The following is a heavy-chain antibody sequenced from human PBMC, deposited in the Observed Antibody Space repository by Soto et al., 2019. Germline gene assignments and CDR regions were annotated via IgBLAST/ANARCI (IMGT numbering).Heavy chain of an antibody. CDR3: ARDIFGGSYDFWH. CDR1: GFTVNNIF. V-gene: IGHV3-66*01. D-gene: IGHD3-3*01. Sequence: EVQVVGSGGGLVQPGGSLRLSCAVSGFTVNNIFMTWVRQAPGKGLEWVSVISSDGSTYYADSVKGRFTISRDNSKNMLFLEMRSLRAGDTAVYYCARDIFGGSYDFWHGGQGTLVTVSS. J-gene: IGHJ4*02. CDR2: ISSDGST.